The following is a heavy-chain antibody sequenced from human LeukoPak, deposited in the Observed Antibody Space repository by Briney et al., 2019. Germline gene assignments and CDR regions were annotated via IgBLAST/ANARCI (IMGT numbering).Heavy chain of an antibody. CDR2: VSVRGMTI. CDR3: VRGGDYAGIAARHDF. CDR1: GFTFSSYA. D-gene: IGHD4-23*01. J-gene: IGHJ4*02. Sequence: GGSLRLSCAASGFTFSSYAMSWIRQAPGKGLEWVSYVSVRGMTINYADSVKGRFTISRDDAKNSLYLQMNSLRADDAALYYCVRGGDYAGIAARHDFWGRGTLVTVSS. V-gene: IGHV3-11*01.